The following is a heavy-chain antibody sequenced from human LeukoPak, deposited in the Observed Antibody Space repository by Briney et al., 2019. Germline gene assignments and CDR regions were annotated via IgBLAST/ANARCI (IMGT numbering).Heavy chain of an antibody. CDR2: INPNSGST. D-gene: IGHD3-10*01. V-gene: IGHV1-2*06. J-gene: IGHJ5*02. CDR3: ARDATIMAPGVISANYFDP. CDR1: GYTFTGYY. Sequence: ASVKVSCKASGYTFTGYYIHWVRQAPGQGLEWIGRINPNSGSTNYAQKFQGRVTMARDTSISAAYMDLSRLRSDDTAIYYCARDATIMAPGVISANYFDPWGQGTLVRVSS.